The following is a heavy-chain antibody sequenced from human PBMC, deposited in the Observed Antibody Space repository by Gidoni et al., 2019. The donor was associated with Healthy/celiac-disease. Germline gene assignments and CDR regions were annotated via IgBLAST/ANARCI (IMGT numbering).Heavy chain of an antibody. CDR3: TTRLSTASPYYYGMDV. CDR1: GFTFSHSR. Sequence: EVQLVESGGGLVKPGGSLRLSCAASGFTFSHSRRNWVRPAPGKGLEWVGRIKSKTDGGTTDYAAPVKGRFTISRDDSKNTLYLQMNSLKTEDTAVYYCTTRLSTASPYYYGMDVWGQGTTVTVSS. J-gene: IGHJ6*02. D-gene: IGHD3-16*01. V-gene: IGHV3-15*07. CDR2: IKSKTDGGTT.